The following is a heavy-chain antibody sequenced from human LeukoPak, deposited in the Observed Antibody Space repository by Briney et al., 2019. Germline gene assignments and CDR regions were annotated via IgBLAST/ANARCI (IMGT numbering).Heavy chain of an antibody. CDR2: IDGSGIST. D-gene: IGHD6-13*01. Sequence: GGSLRLSCAASGFTFSSYAMRWVRQAPGKGLEWVSTIDGSGISTYNADSVKGRFTISRDNSKNTLYLQMNSLRADDTAVYYCAKDRLTSSWYFGFDYWGQGTLVTVSS. CDR1: GFTFSSYA. CDR3: AKDRLTSSWYFGFDY. J-gene: IGHJ4*02. V-gene: IGHV3-23*01.